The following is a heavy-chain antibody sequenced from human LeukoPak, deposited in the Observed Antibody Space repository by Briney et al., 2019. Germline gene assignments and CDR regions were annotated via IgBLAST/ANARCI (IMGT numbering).Heavy chain of an antibody. CDR2: INCDGCST. D-gene: IGHD4-17*01. CDR3: ARFDYGATPGDM. J-gene: IGHJ3*02. CDR1: GFSLDDYG. Sequence: GGSLRLSCAAFGFSLDDYGMGWVRHAPGKGLGWVSVINCDGCSTGYADSVKGRFTISRYNAKKTLYLQMNSLRAKDTAVYYGARFDYGATPGDMWGQGTMVTVSS. V-gene: IGHV3-20*04.